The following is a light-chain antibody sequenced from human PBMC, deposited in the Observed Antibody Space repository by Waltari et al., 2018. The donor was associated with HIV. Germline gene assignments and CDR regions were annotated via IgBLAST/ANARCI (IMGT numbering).Light chain of an antibody. V-gene: IGLV7-46*01. CDR2: ETD. CDR3: RLSYSGVRV. J-gene: IGLJ3*02. Sequence: QVVVTQEPSLSVSPGGTVTVTCASVTGSFSRHQYAHWIQLKHGQPPPTLIYETDKRPPWTAGRFAGSLIGGRAALMLAGALPEDEADYYCRLSYSGVRVFGGGTKLTV. CDR1: TGSFSRHQY.